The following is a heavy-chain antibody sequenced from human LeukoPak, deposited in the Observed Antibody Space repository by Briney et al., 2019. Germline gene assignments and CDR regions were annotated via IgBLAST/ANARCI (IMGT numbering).Heavy chain of an antibody. J-gene: IGHJ4*02. CDR2: IYYSGSTNY. Sequence: SETLSLTCTVSGVSISDYYWSWIRQPPGKGLEWIGYIYYSGSTNYNYNPSLKSRVTISVDTSKNQFSLRLTSVTAADTAVHYCARRGYSYGPSGSFDFWGQGTLVTVSS. CDR1: GVSISDYY. CDR3: ARRGYSYGPSGSFDF. D-gene: IGHD5-18*01. V-gene: IGHV4-59*01.